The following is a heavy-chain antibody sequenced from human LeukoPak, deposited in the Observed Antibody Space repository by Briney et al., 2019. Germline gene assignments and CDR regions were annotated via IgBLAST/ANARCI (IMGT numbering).Heavy chain of an antibody. V-gene: IGHV3-64*01. Sequence: PGGSLRLSCAASGFTFSSHAMHWVRQAPGKGLEYVSAISSNGDSTYYANSVKGRFTISRDNSKNKLYLQMGSLRVEDMAVYYCTGSSAWSPIDYWGQGTLVTVSS. CDR2: ISSNGDST. CDR3: TGSSAWSPIDY. CDR1: GFTFSSHA. J-gene: IGHJ4*02. D-gene: IGHD6-19*01.